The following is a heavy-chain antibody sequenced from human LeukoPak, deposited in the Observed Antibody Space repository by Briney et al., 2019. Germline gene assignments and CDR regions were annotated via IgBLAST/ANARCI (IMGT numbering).Heavy chain of an antibody. CDR3: ARDATNDFWSGYSHFDY. V-gene: IGHV3-20*04. J-gene: IGHJ4*02. CDR2: INWNGGST. Sequence: GGSLRLSCAASGFTFDDYGMSWVRQAPGKGLEWVSGINWNGGSTGYADSVKGRFTISRDNAKNSLYLQMNSLRAEDTALYYCARDATNDFWSGYSHFDYWGQGTLVTVSS. CDR1: GFTFDDYG. D-gene: IGHD3-3*01.